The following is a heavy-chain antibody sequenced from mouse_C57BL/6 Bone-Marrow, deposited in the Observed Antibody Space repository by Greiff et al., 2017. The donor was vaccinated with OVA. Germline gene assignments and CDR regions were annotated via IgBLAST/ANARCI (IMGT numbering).Heavy chain of an antibody. J-gene: IGHJ3*01. Sequence: EVKLMESGGGLVQPGESLKLSCESNEYEFPSHDMSWVRTTPEKRLELVAAINSDGGSTYYPDTMERRFIISRDNTKKTLYLQMSSLRSEDTAFYYCARHGPKGGFAYWGQGTLVTVSA. CDR3: ARHGPKGGFAY. D-gene: IGHD6-5*01. CDR2: INSDGGST. CDR1: EYEFPSHD. V-gene: IGHV5-2*01.